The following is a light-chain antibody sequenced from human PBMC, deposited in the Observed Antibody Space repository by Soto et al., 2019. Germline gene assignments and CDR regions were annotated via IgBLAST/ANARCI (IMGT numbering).Light chain of an antibody. CDR1: SSDVGAYNY. V-gene: IGLV2-14*03. Sequence: QSVLTQPASVSGSPGQSITISCTGTSSDVGAYNYVSWYQHHPGKASKLMIYDVSNRPSGVSNRFSGSKSGNTASLTISGLQAEDEADYHCSSYTGTSTYVFGTGTKVTVL. J-gene: IGLJ1*01. CDR3: SSYTGTSTYV. CDR2: DVS.